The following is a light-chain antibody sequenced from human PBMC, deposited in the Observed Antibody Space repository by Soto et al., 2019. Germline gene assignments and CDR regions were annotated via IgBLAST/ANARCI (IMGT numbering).Light chain of an antibody. V-gene: IGKV1-12*01. CDR1: QGVGSW. CDR2: TAS. Sequence: DIQMTQSPSTLSASVGDRVTITCWASQGVGSWLAWYQQKPGKAPKLLIYTASTLQSGVPSRFRGSGSGTDFTLTISSLQPEDFATYYCQHASSFPLTFGGGTKVDIK. J-gene: IGKJ4*01. CDR3: QHASSFPLT.